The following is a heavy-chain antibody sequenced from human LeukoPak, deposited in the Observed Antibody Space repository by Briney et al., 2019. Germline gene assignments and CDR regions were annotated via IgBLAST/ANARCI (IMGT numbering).Heavy chain of an antibody. CDR3: ARDLGYCSGGSCYEGAFDI. D-gene: IGHD2-15*01. CDR1: GFTFSSYA. V-gene: IGHV3-23*01. Sequence: GGSLRLSCAASGFTFSSYAMSWVRQAPGKGLEWVSAISGSGGTTYYADSVKGRFTISRDNSKNTLYLQMNSLRAEDTAVYYCARDLGYCSGGSCYEGAFDIWGQGTMVTVSS. J-gene: IGHJ3*02. CDR2: ISGSGGTT.